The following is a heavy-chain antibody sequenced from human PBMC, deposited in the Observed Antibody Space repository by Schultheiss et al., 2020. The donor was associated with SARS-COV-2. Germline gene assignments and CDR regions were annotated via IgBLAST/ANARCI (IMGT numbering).Heavy chain of an antibody. Sequence: ASVKVSCKASGGTFSSYAISWVRQAPGQGLEWMGWINPNSGGTNYAQKLQGRVTMTTDTSTSTVYMELSSLRSEDTAVYYCARDESAAFDIWGQGTMVTVSS. CDR3: ARDESAAFDI. CDR1: GGTFSSYA. J-gene: IGHJ3*02. CDR2: INPNSGGT. V-gene: IGHV1-18*01.